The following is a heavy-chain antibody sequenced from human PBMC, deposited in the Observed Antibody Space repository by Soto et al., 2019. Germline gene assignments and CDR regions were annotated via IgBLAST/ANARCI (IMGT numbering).Heavy chain of an antibody. CDR1: GGSISSYY. J-gene: IGHJ3*02. V-gene: IGHV4-59*01. Sequence: SETLSLTCTVSGGSISSYYWSWIRQPPGKGLEWIGYIYYSGSTNYNPSLKSRVTISVDTSKNQFSLKLSSVTAADTAVYYCAREGSRYDYIWGGYRSPPNAFDIWGQGTMVTVSS. CDR3: AREGSRYDYIWGGYRSPPNAFDI. CDR2: IYYSGST. D-gene: IGHD3-16*02.